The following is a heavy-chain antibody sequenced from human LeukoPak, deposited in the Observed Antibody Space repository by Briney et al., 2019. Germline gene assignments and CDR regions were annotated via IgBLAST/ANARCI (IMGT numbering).Heavy chain of an antibody. Sequence: PGGSLRLSCVVSEFTFSTSWMAWVRQAPGKGLEWLANINKDGRQTYYVDSVKGRFTISRDNAENSLHLQMNSLRAEDTAVYYCATSLDAPGNYWGQGSLVTVSS. CDR2: INKDGRQT. CDR3: ATSLDAPGNY. D-gene: IGHD6-13*01. V-gene: IGHV3-7*01. J-gene: IGHJ4*02. CDR1: EFTFSTSW.